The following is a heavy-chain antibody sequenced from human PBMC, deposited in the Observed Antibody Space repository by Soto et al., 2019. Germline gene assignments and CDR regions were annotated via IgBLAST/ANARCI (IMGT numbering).Heavy chain of an antibody. Sequence: GGSLRLSCAASGFTFSSYAMSWVRQAPGKGLEWVSAISGSGGSTYYADSVKGRFTISRDNSKNTLYLQMNSLRAEDTAVYYCAKDLSVSQRYYYYMDVWGKGTTVTVSS. CDR1: GFTFSSYA. CDR3: AKDLSVSQRYYYYMDV. CDR2: ISGSGGST. V-gene: IGHV3-23*01. J-gene: IGHJ6*03.